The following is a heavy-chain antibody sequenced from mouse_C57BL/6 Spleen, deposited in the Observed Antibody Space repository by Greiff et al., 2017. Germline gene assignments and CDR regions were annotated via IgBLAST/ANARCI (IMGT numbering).Heavy chain of an antibody. CDR1: GYTFTDYN. J-gene: IGHJ4*01. CDR2: INPNNGGT. D-gene: IGHD2-1*01. CDR3: ARRDCYGNLYAMGY. V-gene: IGHV1-22*01. Sequence: VQLQQSGPELVKPGASVKMSCKASGYTFTDYNMHWVKQSHGKSLEWIGHINPNNGGTSYNQKFKGKATLTGNKSSSTAYMELRSLTSEDSAVYYCARRDCYGNLYAMGYWGQGTSVTVSS.